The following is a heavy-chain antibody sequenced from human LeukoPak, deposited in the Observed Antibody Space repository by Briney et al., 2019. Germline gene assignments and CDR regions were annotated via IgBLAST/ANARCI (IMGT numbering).Heavy chain of an antibody. Sequence: SQTLSLTCTVSGGSISSYCWSWIRQPPGKGLEWIGYIYYSGSTNYNPSLKSRVTISVDTSKNQFSLKLSSVTAADTAVYYCARERDDYSNYNWFDPWGQGTLVTVSS. D-gene: IGHD4-11*01. CDR2: IYYSGST. J-gene: IGHJ5*02. V-gene: IGHV4-59*12. CDR3: ARERDDYSNYNWFDP. CDR1: GGSISSYC.